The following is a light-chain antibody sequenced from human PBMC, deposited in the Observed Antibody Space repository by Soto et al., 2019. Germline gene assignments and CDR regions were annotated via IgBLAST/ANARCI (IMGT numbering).Light chain of an antibody. CDR1: TSNIGSKY. CDR2: RNN. J-gene: IGLJ2*01. V-gene: IGLV1-47*01. CDR3: AAWDDSLKV. Sequence: QSVLTQPPSASGTPGQRVTISCSGSTSNIGSKYVYWYQQLPGTAPRLLIYRNNQRPSGVPDRFSGSKSGTSASLAISGLRSEDEADYYCAAWDDSLKVFGGGTKLTVL.